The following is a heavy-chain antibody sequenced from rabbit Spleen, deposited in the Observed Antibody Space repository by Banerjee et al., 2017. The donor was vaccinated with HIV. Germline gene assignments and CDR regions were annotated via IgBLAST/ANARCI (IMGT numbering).Heavy chain of an antibody. J-gene: IGHJ4*01. V-gene: IGHV1S45*01. Sequence: QEQLKETGGGLVQPGGSLTLSCKASGFDFRRYYMSWVRQAPGKGLEWIGIIDVGKGNTDYASWVNGRFTISKTSSTTVTLQMTSLTAADTATYFCGTVENSYDYFDLWGQGTLVTVS. CDR1: GFDFRRYYM. D-gene: IGHD6-1*01. CDR3: GTVENSYDYFDL. CDR2: IDVGKGNT.